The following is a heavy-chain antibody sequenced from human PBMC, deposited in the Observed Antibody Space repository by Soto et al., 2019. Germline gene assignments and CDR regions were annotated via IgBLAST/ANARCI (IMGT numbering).Heavy chain of an antibody. Sequence: QVQLVQSGAEVKKPGASVKVSCKSSGYTFTSYGISWVRQAPGQGLEWMGWISSYNRNTNYAQRLQGRVTMTTDTSPSTAYMELRSLMSDDTAGYYCARRAWENSDAFDIWGQGTMVTVSS. CDR1: GYTFTSYG. CDR3: ARRAWENSDAFDI. V-gene: IGHV1-18*04. J-gene: IGHJ3*02. D-gene: IGHD1-26*01. CDR2: ISSYNRNT.